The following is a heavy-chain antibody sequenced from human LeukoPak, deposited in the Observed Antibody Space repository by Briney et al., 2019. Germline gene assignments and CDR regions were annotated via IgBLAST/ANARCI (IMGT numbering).Heavy chain of an antibody. CDR1: GFTFSGYW. CDR2: IKQDGNEK. CDR3: ARARYCSGGSCHYFDY. V-gene: IGHV3-7*03. Sequence: PGGSLRLSCAASGFTFSGYWRSWVRQAPGKGLEWVANIKQDGNEKYYVDSVKGRFSISRDNTKNSLYLQMNSLRAEDTAVYYCARARYCSGGSCHYFDYWGQGTLVTVSS. J-gene: IGHJ4*02. D-gene: IGHD2-15*01.